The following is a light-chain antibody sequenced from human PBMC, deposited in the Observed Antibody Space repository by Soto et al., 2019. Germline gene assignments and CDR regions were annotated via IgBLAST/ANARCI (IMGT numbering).Light chain of an antibody. CDR2: DAS. V-gene: IGKV1-13*02. CDR3: QQFNSYPRKLT. CDR1: QGISSA. Sequence: AIQLTQSPSSLSASVGDRVTITCRASQGISSALAWYQQKPGKAPKLLIYDASSLESGVPSRYSGSGSGTDFTLTISSLQPEDFATYYCQQFNSYPRKLTFGGGTKVDIK. J-gene: IGKJ4*01.